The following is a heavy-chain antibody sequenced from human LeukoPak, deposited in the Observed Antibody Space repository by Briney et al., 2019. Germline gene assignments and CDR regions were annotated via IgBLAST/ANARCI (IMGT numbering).Heavy chain of an antibody. CDR2: IYYSGTT. CDR1: GGSISNYY. Sequence: PSETLSLTCTVSGGSISNYYWSWIRQTPGKGLEWIGYIYYSGTTNYNPSLKSRVTISVDTSKNQFSLKLNSVTAADTAVYYCARGVYIAAAQYGYWGQGTLVTVSS. D-gene: IGHD6-13*01. V-gene: IGHV4-59*01. CDR3: ARGVYIAAAQYGY. J-gene: IGHJ4*02.